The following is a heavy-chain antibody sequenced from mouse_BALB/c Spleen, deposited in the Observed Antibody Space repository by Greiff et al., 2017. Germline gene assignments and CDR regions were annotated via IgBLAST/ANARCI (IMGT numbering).Heavy chain of an antibody. CDR1: GYTFTSYW. CDR3: ARREKFYDYDWFAY. V-gene: IGHV1-7*01. CDR2: INPSTGYT. J-gene: IGHJ3*01. Sequence: VQLQQSGAELAKPGASVKMSCKASGYTFTSYWMHWVKQRPGQGLEWIGYINPSTGYTEYNQKFKDKATLTADKSSSTAYMQLSSLTSEDSAVYYCARREKFYDYDWFAYWGQGTLVTVSA. D-gene: IGHD2-4*01.